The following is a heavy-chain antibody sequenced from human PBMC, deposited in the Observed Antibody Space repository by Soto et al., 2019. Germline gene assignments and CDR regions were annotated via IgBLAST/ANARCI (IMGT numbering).Heavy chain of an antibody. Sequence: TLSLTCAVSVGSISSSNWWSWVRQPPGKGLEWIGEIYHSGSTNYNPSLKSRVTISVDKSKNQFSLKLSSVTAADTAVYYCARVERVILAAGHFDYWGQGTLVTVSS. CDR2: IYHSGST. J-gene: IGHJ4*02. CDR3: ARVERVILAAGHFDY. CDR1: VGSISSSNW. V-gene: IGHV4-4*02. D-gene: IGHD6-13*01.